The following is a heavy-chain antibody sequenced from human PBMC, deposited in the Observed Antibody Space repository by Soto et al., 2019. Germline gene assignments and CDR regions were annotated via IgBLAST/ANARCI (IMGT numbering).Heavy chain of an antibody. CDR2: ISGSGDSA. CDR3: VREDKGWYSPGSFDF. D-gene: IGHD6-19*01. Sequence: PGGSLRLSCAASGFTFSNDAMNWVRQAPGKGLEWVSVISGSGDSAYNADSVQGRFTISRDNSKNTLYLQMNSLRAEDTAIYYCVREDKGWYSPGSFDFWGRGTMVTVSS. V-gene: IGHV3-23*01. CDR1: GFTFSNDA. J-gene: IGHJ3*01.